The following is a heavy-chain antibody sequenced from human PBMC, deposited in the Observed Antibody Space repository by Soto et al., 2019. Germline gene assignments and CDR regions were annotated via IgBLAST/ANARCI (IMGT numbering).Heavy chain of an antibody. J-gene: IGHJ4*02. D-gene: IGHD3-10*01. V-gene: IGHV3-48*01. CDR2: ISSSSSTI. Sequence: GGSLRLSCAASGFTFSSYSMNWVRQAPGKGLEWVSYISSSSSTIYYADSVKGRFTISRDNAKNSLYLQMNSLRAEDTAVYYCARDLYGSGVPAPRDYWGQGTLVTVSS. CDR1: GFTFSSYS. CDR3: ARDLYGSGVPAPRDY.